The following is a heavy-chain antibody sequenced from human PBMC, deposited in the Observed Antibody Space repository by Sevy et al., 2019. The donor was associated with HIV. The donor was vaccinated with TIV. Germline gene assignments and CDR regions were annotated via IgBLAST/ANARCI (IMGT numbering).Heavy chain of an antibody. D-gene: IGHD3-22*01. V-gene: IGHV1-24*01. J-gene: IGHJ4*02. CDR3: ATTKDYYESSGYPFDY. CDR2: FDPEDGET. Sequence: ASMKVSCKVSGYTLTQLSMNWVRQAPGKGLEWMGSFDPEDGETIYAQKFQGRVTMTEDRSTDTAYMDLRSLRSEDTAVYYCATTKDYYESSGYPFDYWGQGTLVTVSS. CDR1: GYTLTQLS.